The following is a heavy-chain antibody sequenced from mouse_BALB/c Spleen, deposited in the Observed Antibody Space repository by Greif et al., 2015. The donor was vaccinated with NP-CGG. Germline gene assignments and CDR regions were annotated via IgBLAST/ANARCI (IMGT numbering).Heavy chain of an antibody. Sequence: VQLKQSGPSLVKPSQTLSLTCSVTGDSITSGYWNWIRKFPGNKLEYMGYISYSGSTYYNPSLKSRISITRDTSKNXYYLQLNSVTTEDTATYYCASVHDYDVGAMDYWGQGTSVTVSS. J-gene: IGHJ4*01. V-gene: IGHV3-8*02. D-gene: IGHD2-4*01. CDR3: ASVHDYDVGAMDY. CDR1: GDSITSGY. CDR2: ISYSGST.